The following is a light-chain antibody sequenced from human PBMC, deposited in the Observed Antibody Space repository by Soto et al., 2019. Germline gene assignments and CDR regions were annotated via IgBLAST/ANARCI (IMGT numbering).Light chain of an antibody. Sequence: QSALTQPASVSGSPGQSITISCTGTSSDVGGYNYVSWYQQHPGKAPKVVIYDVSNRPSGVSNRFSGSKSGNTASLTISGLEAEVEADYYCSSYVTGGTMVFGGGTQLTVL. CDR1: SSDVGGYNY. J-gene: IGLJ2*01. CDR3: SSYVTGGTMV. V-gene: IGLV2-14*01. CDR2: DVS.